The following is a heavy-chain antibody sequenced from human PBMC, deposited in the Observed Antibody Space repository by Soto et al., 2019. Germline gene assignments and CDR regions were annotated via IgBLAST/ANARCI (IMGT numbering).Heavy chain of an antibody. CDR1: GYSFTSYW. V-gene: IGHV5-51*01. J-gene: IGHJ3*02. CDR2: IYPGDSDT. CDR3: ASVSHEVKVAFDI. Sequence: GESLKISCKGSGYSFTSYWIGWVRQMPGKGLECMGIIYPGDSDTRYSPSFQGQVTISADKSISTAYLQWSSLKASDTAMYYCASVSHEVKVAFDIWGQGTMVTVSS.